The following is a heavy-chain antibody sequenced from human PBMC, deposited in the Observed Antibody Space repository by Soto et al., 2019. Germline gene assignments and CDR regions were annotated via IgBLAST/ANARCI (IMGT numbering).Heavy chain of an antibody. V-gene: IGHV4-59*08. Sequence: QVQLQESGPGLVKPSETLSLTCTVSGGSISSYYWSWIRQPPGKGLEWIGYIHYSGSTNYNPSLKRRVTISVDTTKTQVSLKLSSVTAAATAVYYCASCEVATLFDYWGQGTLVNVSS. J-gene: IGHJ4*02. D-gene: IGHD5-12*01. CDR2: IHYSGST. CDR3: ASCEVATLFDY. CDR1: GGSISSYY.